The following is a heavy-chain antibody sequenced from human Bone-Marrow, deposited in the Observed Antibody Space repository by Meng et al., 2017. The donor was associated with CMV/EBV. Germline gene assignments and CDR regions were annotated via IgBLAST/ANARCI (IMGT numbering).Heavy chain of an antibody. CDR3: ARDRSTRGYDFWSGYPDPYYFDY. CDR1: GFTFSDYY. V-gene: IGHV3-11*01. CDR2: ISSSGSTI. D-gene: IGHD3-3*01. Sequence: GESLKISCAASGFTFSDYYMSWIRQAPGKGLEWVSYISSSGSTIYYADSVKGRFTISRDNAKNSLYLQMNSLRAEDTAVYYCARDRSTRGYDFWSGYPDPYYFDYWGQGTRVTGSS. J-gene: IGHJ4*02.